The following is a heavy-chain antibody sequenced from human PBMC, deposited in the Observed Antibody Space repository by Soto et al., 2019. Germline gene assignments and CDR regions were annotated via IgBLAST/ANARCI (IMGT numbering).Heavy chain of an antibody. CDR1: GGTFSSYA. CDR2: IIPIFGTA. D-gene: IGHD4-17*01. CDR3: AREDYADSSDTATYYYYGMDV. J-gene: IGHJ6*02. Sequence: QVQLVQSGAEVKKPGSSVKVSCKASGGTFSSYAISWVRQAPGQGLEWLGGIIPIFGTANYAQKFQGRVTITADESTSTAYMELSSLRSEDTTVYYCAREDYADSSDTATYYYYGMDVWGQGTTVTVSS. V-gene: IGHV1-69*12.